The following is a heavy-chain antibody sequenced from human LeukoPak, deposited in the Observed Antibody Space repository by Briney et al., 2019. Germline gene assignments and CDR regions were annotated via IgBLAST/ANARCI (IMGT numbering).Heavy chain of an antibody. CDR2: IYYSGST. CDR3: ARQAYGAYSVGDY. Sequence: SETLSLTCTVSRGPISSSSYYCGWIRQPPGKRLEWLGGIYYSGSTYYNPSLKSRVTISVDTSKSQFSLKLTSVTAADTAVYYCARQAYGAYSVGDYWGQGTLVTVSS. V-gene: IGHV4-39*01. D-gene: IGHD4-23*01. CDR1: RGPISSSSYY. J-gene: IGHJ4*02.